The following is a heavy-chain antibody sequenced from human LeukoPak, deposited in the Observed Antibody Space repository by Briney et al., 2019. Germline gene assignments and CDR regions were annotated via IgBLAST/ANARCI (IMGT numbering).Heavy chain of an antibody. Sequence: SETLSLTCAVYGGSFSGYYWNWIRQPPGKGLEWIGEINHSGSTNYNPSLKSRVTISVDTSKNQFSLKLSSVAAADTAVYYCATIYGDFSDFDYWGQGTLVTVSS. V-gene: IGHV4-34*01. CDR3: ATIYGDFSDFDY. J-gene: IGHJ4*02. CDR1: GGSFSGYY. D-gene: IGHD4-17*01. CDR2: INHSGST.